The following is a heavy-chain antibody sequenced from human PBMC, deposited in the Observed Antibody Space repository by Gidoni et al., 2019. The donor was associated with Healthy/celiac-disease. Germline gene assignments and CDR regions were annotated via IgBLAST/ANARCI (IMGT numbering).Heavy chain of an antibody. CDR1: GYTLTELS. Sequence: SCKVSGYTLTELSMHWVRQAPGKGLEWMGGFDPEDCETIYAQKFRGRVTMTEDTSTDTAYMELSSLRSEDTAVYYCATLTTVTTWFDPWGQGTLVTVSS. D-gene: IGHD4-17*01. CDR2: FDPEDCET. J-gene: IGHJ5*02. CDR3: ATLTTVTTWFDP. V-gene: IGHV1-24*01.